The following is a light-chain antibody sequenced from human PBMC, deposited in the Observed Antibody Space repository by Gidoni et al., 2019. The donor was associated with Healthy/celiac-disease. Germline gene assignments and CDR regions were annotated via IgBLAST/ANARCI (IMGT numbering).Light chain of an antibody. CDR2: RNN. V-gene: IGLV1-47*01. J-gene: IGLJ1*01. CDR1: SSNIGSNY. Sequence: QSVLTQPPSASGTPGQRVTISCSGSSSNIGSNYVYWYQQLPGPAPKLLIYRNNQRPSGVPDRFSGSKSGTSASLAISGLRSEDEADYYCAAWDDSLSGSYVFGTGTKVTVL. CDR3: AAWDDSLSGSYV.